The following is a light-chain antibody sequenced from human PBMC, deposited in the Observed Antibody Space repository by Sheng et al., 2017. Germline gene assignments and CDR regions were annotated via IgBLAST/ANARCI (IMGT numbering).Light chain of an antibody. CDR2: AAS. CDR1: QNVRSD. Sequence: EIVLTQSPGTLSLSPGERATLSCRASQNVRSDYLAWYQQKPGQAPRLLIYAASTRATGIPARFSGSGSGTEFTLTISSLQSEDFAVYSCQQYNNWLITFGQGTRLEIK. J-gene: IGKJ5*01. V-gene: IGKV3-15*01. CDR3: QQYNNWLIT.